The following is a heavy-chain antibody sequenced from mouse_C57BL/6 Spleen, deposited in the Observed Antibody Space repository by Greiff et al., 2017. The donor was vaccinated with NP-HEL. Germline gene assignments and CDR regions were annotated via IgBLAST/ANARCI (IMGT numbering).Heavy chain of an antibody. CDR2: IYPGDGDT. CDR3: ARGATDGWYFDV. V-gene: IGHV1-82*01. CDR1: GYAFSSSW. D-gene: IGHD3-1*01. J-gene: IGHJ1*03. Sequence: VQLQQSGPELVKPGASVKISCKASGYAFSSSWMNWVKQRPGKGLEWIGRIYPGDGDTNYNGKFKGKATLTADKSSSTAYMQLSSLTSEDSAVYFCARGATDGWYFDVWGKGTTVTVSS.